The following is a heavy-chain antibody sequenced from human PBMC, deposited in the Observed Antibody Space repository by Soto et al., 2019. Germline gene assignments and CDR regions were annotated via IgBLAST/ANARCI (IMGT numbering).Heavy chain of an antibody. J-gene: IGHJ3*02. CDR2: IYHSGST. CDR1: GGSISSSNW. CDR3: ARGLRDSSSWYAFDI. D-gene: IGHD6-13*01. V-gene: IGHV4-4*02. Sequence: SETLSLTCAVSGGSISSSNWWSWVRQPPGKGLAWIGEIYHSGSTNYNPSLKSRVTISVDKSKNQFSLKRSSVTAADTAVYYCARGLRDSSSWYAFDIWGQGTMVTVSS.